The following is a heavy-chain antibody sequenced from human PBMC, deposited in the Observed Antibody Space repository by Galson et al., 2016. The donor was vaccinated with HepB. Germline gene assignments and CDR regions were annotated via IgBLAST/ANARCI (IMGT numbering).Heavy chain of an antibody. J-gene: IGHJ6*02. V-gene: IGHV3-30*18. CDR1: GFTFNIFG. Sequence: SLRLSCAASGFTFNIFGMHWARQAPGRGLKWVAVISYDGSQEYYADSVKGRFTISRDNSKNTLHLQMNSLSTEDTALYFCAKDLHDYVWGSHLYVYYGMDVWGQGTTVTVYS. D-gene: IGHD3-16*01. CDR3: AKDLHDYVWGSHLYVYYGMDV. CDR2: ISYDGSQE.